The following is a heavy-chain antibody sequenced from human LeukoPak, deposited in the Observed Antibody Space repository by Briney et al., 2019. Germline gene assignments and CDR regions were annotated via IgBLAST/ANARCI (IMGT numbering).Heavy chain of an antibody. CDR3: AKAPIAAAGIYYFDY. J-gene: IGHJ4*02. D-gene: IGHD6-13*01. CDR2: ISYDGSNK. V-gene: IGHV3-30*18. CDR1: GFTFSSYG. Sequence: GGSLRLSCAASGFTFSSYGIHWVRQAPGKGLEWVAVISYDGSNKYYADSVKGRFTISRDNSKNTLYLQMNSLRAEDTAVYYCAKAPIAAAGIYYFDYWGRGTLVSVSS.